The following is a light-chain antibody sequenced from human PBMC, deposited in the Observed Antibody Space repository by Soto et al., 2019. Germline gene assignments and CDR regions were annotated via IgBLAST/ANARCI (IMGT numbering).Light chain of an antibody. CDR3: SSYTSSSTLDV. CDR2: DVS. J-gene: IGLJ1*01. V-gene: IGLV2-14*01. Sequence: QSVLTQPASVSGSPGQSITIPCTGTSSDFGGYNYVSWYQQHPGKAPKLMIYDVSNRPSGVSNRFSGSKSGNTASLTISGLQAEDEADYYCSSYTSSSTLDVFGTGTKSPS. CDR1: SSDFGGYNY.